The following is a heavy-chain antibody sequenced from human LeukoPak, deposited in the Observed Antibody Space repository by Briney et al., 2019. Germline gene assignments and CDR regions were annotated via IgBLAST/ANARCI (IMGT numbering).Heavy chain of an antibody. V-gene: IGHV4-61*02. J-gene: IGHJ6*03. Sequence: SETLSLTCAVSGSSISSGHFWGWIRQPAGKGLEWIGRIYTSGSTNYNPSLKSRVTISVDTSKNQFSLKLSSVTAADTAVYYCARVEGYYYYYMDVWGKGTTVTVS. CDR3: ARVEGYYYYYMDV. CDR1: GSSISSGHF. CDR2: IYTSGST.